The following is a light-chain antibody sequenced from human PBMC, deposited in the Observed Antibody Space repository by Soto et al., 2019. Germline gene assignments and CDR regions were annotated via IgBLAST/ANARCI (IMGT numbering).Light chain of an antibody. CDR2: NVS. CDR3: SSYTISVL. J-gene: IGLJ2*01. V-gene: IGLV2-14*01. Sequence: QSVLTQPASVSGSPGQSITISCTGTSSDIGGYNYVSWYQQYPGKAPKLIIYNVSNRPSGVSNRFSGSKSGDTASLTISGLQADDEAYYYCSSYTISVLFGGGTKVTVL. CDR1: SSDIGGYNY.